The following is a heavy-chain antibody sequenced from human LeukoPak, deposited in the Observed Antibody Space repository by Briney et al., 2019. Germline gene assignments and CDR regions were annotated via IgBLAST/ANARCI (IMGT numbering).Heavy chain of an antibody. V-gene: IGHV3-73*01. CDR3: TRLGEYASLSGDY. J-gene: IGHJ4*02. CDR1: GFTFSGSA. Sequence: QPGGSLKLSCAGSGFTFSGSAMHWVRQASGRGLEWIGHIRTKANNYATAYSASVRGRFTISRDDSTNTAYLQMNSLKIEDSAIYYCTRLGEYASLSGDYWGQGTLFTVSS. D-gene: IGHD2-2*01. CDR2: IRTKANNYAT.